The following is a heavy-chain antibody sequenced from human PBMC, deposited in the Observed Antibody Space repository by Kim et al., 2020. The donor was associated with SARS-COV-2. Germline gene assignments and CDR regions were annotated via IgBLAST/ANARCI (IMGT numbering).Heavy chain of an antibody. CDR3: ARGYPRRWIQH. J-gene: IGHJ1*01. V-gene: IGHV4-34*01. CDR2: INHSGST. Sequence: SETLSLTCAVYGGSFSGYYWSWIRQPPGKGLEWIGEINHSGSTNYNPSLKSRVTISVDTSKNQFSLKLSSVTAADTAVYYCARGYPRRWIQHWGQGTLVTVSS. D-gene: IGHD2-15*01. CDR1: GGSFSGYY.